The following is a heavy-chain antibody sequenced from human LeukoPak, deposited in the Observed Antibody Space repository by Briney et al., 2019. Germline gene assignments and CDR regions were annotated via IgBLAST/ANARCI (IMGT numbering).Heavy chain of an antibody. CDR1: GGSINSGAYS. Sequence: SQTLSLTCAVSGGSINSGAYSWSWIRQPPGKGLEWIEYMHHSGSTYYNPSLKSRVTISADRSKNQFSLKLSSVTAADTAVYYCALEMGSGYFSAWGQGTLVTVSS. D-gene: IGHD3-22*01. J-gene: IGHJ5*02. CDR3: ALEMGSGYFSA. V-gene: IGHV4-30-2*01. CDR2: MHHSGST.